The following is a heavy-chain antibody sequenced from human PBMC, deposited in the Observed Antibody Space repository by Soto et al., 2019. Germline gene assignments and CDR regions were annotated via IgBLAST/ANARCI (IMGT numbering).Heavy chain of an antibody. J-gene: IGHJ3*02. Sequence: QVQLVQSGAEVKEPGSSVKVSCKVSGGTFSSQTINWVRQVPGQGLEWMGSVIPIIGEGKYAQSLLGRVTIPAERSTSTAYMELRSWRAETAAVYYWAGPAVNDLDADSSAFDIWGQGTMVTVSS. CDR3: AGPAVNDLDADSSAFDI. CDR2: VIPIIGEG. V-gene: IGHV1-69*02. D-gene: IGHD1-1*01. CDR1: GGTFSSQT.